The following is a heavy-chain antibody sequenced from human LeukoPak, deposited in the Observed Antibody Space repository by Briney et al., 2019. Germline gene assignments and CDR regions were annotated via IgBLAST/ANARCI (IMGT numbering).Heavy chain of an antibody. J-gene: IGHJ5*02. CDR3: ARAYCSGGSCYSTWFDP. CDR2: INPSGGST. CDR1: GYTFTSYY. D-gene: IGHD2-15*01. V-gene: IGHV1-46*01. Sequence: ASVKVPCKASGYTFTSYYMHWVRQAPGQGLEWMGIINPSGGSTSYAQKFQGRVTMTRDTSTSTVYMELSSLRSEDTAVYYCARAYCSGGSCYSTWFDPWGQGTLVTVSS.